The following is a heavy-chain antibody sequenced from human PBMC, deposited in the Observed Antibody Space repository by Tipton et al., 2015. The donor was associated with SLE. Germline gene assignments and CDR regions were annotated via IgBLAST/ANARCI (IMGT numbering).Heavy chain of an antibody. Sequence: TLSLTCAVYGGSFSGYYWSWIRQPPGKGLEWIGDINHSGSTNYNPSLKSRVTISVDTSKNQFSLRLSSVTAADTAVYYCARAPGLERSYYYYMDVWGKGTTVTVSS. CDR3: ARAPGLERSYYYYMDV. D-gene: IGHD1-1*01. J-gene: IGHJ6*03. CDR2: INHSGST. CDR1: GGSFSGYY. V-gene: IGHV4-34*01.